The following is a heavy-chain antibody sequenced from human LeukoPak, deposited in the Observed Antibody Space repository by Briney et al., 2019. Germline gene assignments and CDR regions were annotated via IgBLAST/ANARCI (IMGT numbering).Heavy chain of an antibody. V-gene: IGHV4-61*01. CDR1: GGSVSSGSYY. D-gene: IGHD3-22*01. CDR2: IYYSGST. J-gene: IGHJ4*02. Sequence: PSETLSLTCTVSGGSVSSGSYYWSWIRQPPGKGLEWIGYIYYSGSTNYNPSLKSRVTISVDTSKNQFSLKLSSVTAADTAVYYRASDPHYDSSGYHYWGQGTLVTISS. CDR3: ASDPHYDSSGYHY.